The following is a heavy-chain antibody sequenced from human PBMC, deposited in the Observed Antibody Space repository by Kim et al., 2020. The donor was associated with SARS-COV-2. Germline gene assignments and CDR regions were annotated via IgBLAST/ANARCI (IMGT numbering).Heavy chain of an antibody. CDR1: GGTFSSYA. CDR2: IIPIFGTA. D-gene: IGHD5-12*01. Sequence: SVKVSCKASGGTFSSYAISWVRQAPGQGLEWMGGIIPIFGTANYAQKFQGRVTITADESTSTAYMELSSLRSEDTAVYYCARDRYDLGEDYYGMDVWGQGTTVTVSS. V-gene: IGHV1-69*13. CDR3: ARDRYDLGEDYYGMDV. J-gene: IGHJ6*02.